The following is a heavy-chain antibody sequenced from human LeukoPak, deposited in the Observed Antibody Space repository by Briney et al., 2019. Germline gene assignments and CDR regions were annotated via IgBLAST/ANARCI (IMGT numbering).Heavy chain of an antibody. CDR2: ISGSGGTT. J-gene: IGHJ4*02. CDR3: ATLWFGEFSPCDY. D-gene: IGHD3-10*01. V-gene: IGHV3-23*01. CDR1: GFTFSSYA. Sequence: PGGSLRLSCAASGFTFSSYAMTWVRQTPEKGLAWVSDISGSGGTTYYADSVKGRFTISRDNSKNTLYLQMNSLRAEDTAVYYCATLWFGEFSPCDYWGQGTLVTVSS.